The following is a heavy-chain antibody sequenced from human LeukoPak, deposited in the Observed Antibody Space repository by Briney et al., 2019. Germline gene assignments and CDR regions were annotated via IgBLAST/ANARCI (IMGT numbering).Heavy chain of an antibody. CDR3: ARGVNVVVPAAIDFDY. CDR1: GYTFTSYY. CDR2: INPSGGST. Sequence: ASVKVSCKASGYTFTSYYMHWVRQAPGQGLEWMGIINPSGGSTSYAQKFQGRVTMTRDTSTSTVYMELSSLRSEDTAVYYCARGVNVVVPAAIDFDYWGQRTLVTVSS. V-gene: IGHV1-46*03. J-gene: IGHJ4*02. D-gene: IGHD2-2*01.